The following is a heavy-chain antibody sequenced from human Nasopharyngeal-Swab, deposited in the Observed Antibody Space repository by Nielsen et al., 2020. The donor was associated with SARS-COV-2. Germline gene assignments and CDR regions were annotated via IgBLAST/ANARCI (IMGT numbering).Heavy chain of an antibody. V-gene: IGHV6-1*01. CDR2: TYYGSKWYN. D-gene: IGHD3-9*01. CDR3: ARGFLQTGFDY. CDR1: GDSVSSNNVG. Sequence: SQTLSLTCAIPGDSVSSNNVGWNWIRQSPSRGLEWLGRTYYGSKWYNHYAPSVKSRVTIKPDTSQNQFSLQMDSVTPEDSAVYYCARGFLQTGFDYWGQGTLVTVSS. J-gene: IGHJ4*02.